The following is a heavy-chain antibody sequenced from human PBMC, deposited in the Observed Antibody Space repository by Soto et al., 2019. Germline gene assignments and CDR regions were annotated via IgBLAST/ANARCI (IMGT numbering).Heavy chain of an antibody. D-gene: IGHD1-1*01. CDR1: GGSISSSSYY. Sequence: SETLSLTCTVSGGSISSSSYYWGWIRQPPGKGLEWIGSIYYSGSTYYNPSLKSRVTISVDTSTSTVYMELSSLRSEDTAVYYCAREGGPTGTTGTTDYGMDVWGQGTTVTVS. CDR2: IYYSGST. V-gene: IGHV4-39*07. CDR3: AREGGPTGTTGTTDYGMDV. J-gene: IGHJ6*02.